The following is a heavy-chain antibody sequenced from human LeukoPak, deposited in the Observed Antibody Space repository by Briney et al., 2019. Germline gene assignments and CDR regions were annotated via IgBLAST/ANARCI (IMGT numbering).Heavy chain of an antibody. CDR1: GFTFSSYE. Sequence: PGGSLRLSRAAAGFTFSSYEINWVRQAPGRGLEWVAYISSSGSTTYYADSVKGRFTISRDNAKKSLYLQMNSLRAEDTAVYYCAKDAQRGFDYSNSLEHWGQGSLVTVSS. CDR2: ISSSGSTT. V-gene: IGHV3-48*03. CDR3: AKDAQRGFDYSNSLEH. D-gene: IGHD4-11*01. J-gene: IGHJ4*02.